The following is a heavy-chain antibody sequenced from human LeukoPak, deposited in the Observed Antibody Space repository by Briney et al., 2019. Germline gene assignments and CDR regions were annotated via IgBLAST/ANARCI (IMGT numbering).Heavy chain of an antibody. Sequence: GESLRISCEGSGYGFTSFWIIWVRQMPGKALEWMGRIDPNDPYTNYRPSVQGHVTISADKSISTAYLQWSSLKASDTAIYYCARLGTANAIDVWGRGTLVSVSS. CDR2: IDPNDPYT. CDR3: ARLGTANAIDV. CDR1: GYGFTSFW. V-gene: IGHV5-10-1*01. D-gene: IGHD7-27*01. J-gene: IGHJ2*01.